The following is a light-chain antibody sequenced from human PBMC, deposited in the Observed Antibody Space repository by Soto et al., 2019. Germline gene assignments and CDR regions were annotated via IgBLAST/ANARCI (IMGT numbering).Light chain of an antibody. V-gene: IGKV3-11*01. CDR2: DAS. J-gene: IGKJ1*01. Sequence: EIVLTQSPATLSLSPGERATLSCRASQSVSTYLGWYQQKPGQAPRLLIYDASNGATGIPGRFSGSGSGTDFTLTISSLEPEDFAVYYCQHRRNWPWTFGQGTKVEVK. CDR3: QHRRNWPWT. CDR1: QSVSTY.